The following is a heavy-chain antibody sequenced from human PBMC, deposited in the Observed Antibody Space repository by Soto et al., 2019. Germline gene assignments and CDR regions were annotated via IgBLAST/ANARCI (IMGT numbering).Heavy chain of an antibody. CDR1: GFTFSSYA. CDR2: ISGSGGST. Sequence: PGGSLRLSCASSGFTFSSYAMSLVRQAPGKGLEWVSAISGSGGSTYYADSVKGRFTISRDNSKNTLYLQMNSLRAEDTAVYYCAKQYDYIWGSYRFDFDAFDIWGQGTMVTVSS. D-gene: IGHD3-16*02. V-gene: IGHV3-23*01. CDR3: AKQYDYIWGSYRFDFDAFDI. J-gene: IGHJ3*02.